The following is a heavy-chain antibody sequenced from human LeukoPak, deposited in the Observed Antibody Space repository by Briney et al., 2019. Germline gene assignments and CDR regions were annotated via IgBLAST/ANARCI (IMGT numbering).Heavy chain of an antibody. CDR1: GFTFSSYA. D-gene: IGHD3-22*01. Sequence: GGSLRLSCAASGFTFSSYAMNWARQAPGNGLEWVSTITGSGGDTYYPDSVKGRFTISRDNPKNTRYLPMNSLRAQDTAIYHCAKDPYVGGGYHFDSCGQGSLVTVYS. V-gene: IGHV3-23*01. CDR3: AKDPYVGGGYHFDS. CDR2: ITGSGGDT. J-gene: IGHJ4*02.